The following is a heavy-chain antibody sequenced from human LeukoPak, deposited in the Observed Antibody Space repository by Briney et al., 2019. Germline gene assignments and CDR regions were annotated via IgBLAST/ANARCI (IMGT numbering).Heavy chain of an antibody. CDR1: GGTFSTYA. Sequence: ASVKVSCKASGGTFSTYAIGWVRQAPGQGLEWMGGIIPIFGSANYAQKFQGRVTITADKSTSTVYMELSSLRSEDTAVYYCARGKSDRDFWSGYSPRGYFDYWSQGTLVTASS. D-gene: IGHD3-3*01. V-gene: IGHV1-69*06. CDR3: ARGKSDRDFWSGYSPRGYFDY. J-gene: IGHJ4*02. CDR2: IIPIFGSA.